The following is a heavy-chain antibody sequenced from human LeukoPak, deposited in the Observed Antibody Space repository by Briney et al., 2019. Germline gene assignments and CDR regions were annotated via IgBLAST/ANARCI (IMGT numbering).Heavy chain of an antibody. CDR2: IYYSGST. CDR3: ARAPSDCSSTSCYTGWFDP. CDR1: GGSISSSSYY. D-gene: IGHD2-2*02. J-gene: IGHJ5*02. Sequence: SETLSLTCTVSGGSISSSSYYWGWIRQPSGKGLEWIGSIYYSGSTYYNPSLKSRVTISVDTSKNQFSLKLSSVTAADTAVYYCARAPSDCSSTSCYTGWFDPWGQGTLVTVSS. V-gene: IGHV4-39*07.